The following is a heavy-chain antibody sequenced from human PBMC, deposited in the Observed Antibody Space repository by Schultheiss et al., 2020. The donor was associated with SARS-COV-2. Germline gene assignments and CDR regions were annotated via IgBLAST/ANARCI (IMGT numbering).Heavy chain of an antibody. CDR2: ISGSGGST. J-gene: IGHJ4*02. V-gene: IGHV3-23*01. CDR3: AKEGRWSIAARPFDY. D-gene: IGHD6-6*01. CDR1: GFTFSSYA. Sequence: GGSLRLSCAASGFTFSSYAMSWVRQAPGKGLEWVSAISGSGGSTYYADSVKGRFTISRLNSKNTLYLQMNSLRAEDTAVYYCAKEGRWSIAARPFDYWGQGTLVTVSS.